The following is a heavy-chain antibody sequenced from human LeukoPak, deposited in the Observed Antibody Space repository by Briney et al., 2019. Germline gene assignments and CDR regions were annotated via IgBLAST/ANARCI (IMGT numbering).Heavy chain of an antibody. CDR3: ARGVGGADFDY. Sequence: PETLSLTCTVSGGSISSYYWSWIRQPPGKGLEWIGYIYYSGSTNYNPSLKSRVTISVDTSKNQFSLKLSSVTAADTAVYYCARGVGGADFDYWGQGTLVTVSS. J-gene: IGHJ4*02. CDR2: IYYSGST. D-gene: IGHD1-26*01. CDR1: GGSISSYY. V-gene: IGHV4-59*01.